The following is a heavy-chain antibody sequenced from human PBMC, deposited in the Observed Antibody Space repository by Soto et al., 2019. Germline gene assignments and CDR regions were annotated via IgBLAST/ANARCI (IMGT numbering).Heavy chain of an antibody. J-gene: IGHJ2*01. V-gene: IGHV1-18*01. Sequence: QVQLVQSGPEVKEPGASVKVSCKASGYTFTSRGIYWVRQAPGQGVEWMGWISPHNGNTHYAPSLQCRVPLTTDTSPSTAYMDLRSLRSDDTAVYYCVREAGDYDWYFDLWGRGTPVTVSS. D-gene: IGHD4-17*01. CDR3: VREAGDYDWYFDL. CDR1: GYTFTSRG. CDR2: ISPHNGNT.